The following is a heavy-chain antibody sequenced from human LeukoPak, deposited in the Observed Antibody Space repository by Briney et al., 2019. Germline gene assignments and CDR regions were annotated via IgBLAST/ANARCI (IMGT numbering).Heavy chain of an antibody. V-gene: IGHV3-30*02. CDR1: GFTFSSYG. Sequence: GGSLRLSCAASGFTFSSYGMHWVRQAPGKGLEWVAFIRYDGSNKYYADSVKGRFTISRDNSKNTLYPQMNSLRVEDTAVYYCAKVPADPSEPLPPHAFDIWGQGTMVTVSS. D-gene: IGHD2-2*01. J-gene: IGHJ3*02. CDR2: IRYDGSNK. CDR3: AKVPADPSEPLPPHAFDI.